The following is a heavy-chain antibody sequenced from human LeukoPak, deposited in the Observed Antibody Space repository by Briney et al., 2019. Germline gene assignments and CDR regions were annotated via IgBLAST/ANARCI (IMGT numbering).Heavy chain of an antibody. V-gene: IGHV3-23*01. D-gene: IGHD2-2*01. Sequence: PGGSLRLSCAASGFTFSSYAMGWVRQAPGKGLDWVSTISASGGSTYYADSVRGRFTISRDNSKSTLYLQMNSLRAEDTAVYYCAKGANFVVVPAAVNWFDPWGQGTLVTVSS. J-gene: IGHJ5*02. CDR3: AKGANFVVVPAAVNWFDP. CDR1: GFTFSSYA. CDR2: ISASGGST.